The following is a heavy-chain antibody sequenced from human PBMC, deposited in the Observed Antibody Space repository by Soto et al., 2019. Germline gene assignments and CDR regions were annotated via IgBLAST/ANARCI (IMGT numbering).Heavy chain of an antibody. V-gene: IGHV4-4*02. CDR2: IYHSGNT. Sequence: QVQLQESGPGLVKPSGTLSLTCAVSGGSISSSNWWSWVRQPPGKGLEWIGEIYHSGNTNYNPSRMGRVTRAVGKSRNQFSLKLSSVTAADTAVYYCARRWGEGRVDYWGQGTLVTVSS. CDR3: ARRWGEGRVDY. J-gene: IGHJ4*02. CDR1: GGSISSSNW. D-gene: IGHD3-10*01.